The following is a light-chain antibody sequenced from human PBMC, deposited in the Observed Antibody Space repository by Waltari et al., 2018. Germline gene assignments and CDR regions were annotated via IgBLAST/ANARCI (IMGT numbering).Light chain of an antibody. V-gene: IGLV3-21*02. CDR2: DDG. CDR1: KNGRKN. J-gene: IGLJ1*01. Sequence: SYELTQPPSVSVAPGQTAKMTCDGDKNGRKNVHWYQHKPGQAPVLVVYDDGDRPSGIPERFAGSNSGNTAALTISRVDAGDEAEYYCQVWDSGSDHYVFGTVTKVTVL. CDR3: QVWDSGSDHYV.